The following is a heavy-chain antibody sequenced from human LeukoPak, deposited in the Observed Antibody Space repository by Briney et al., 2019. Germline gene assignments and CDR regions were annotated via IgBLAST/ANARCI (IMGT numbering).Heavy chain of an antibody. V-gene: IGHV4-34*01. CDR3: ASLGAAGYYFDY. J-gene: IGHJ4*02. Sequence: SETLSLTCAVYGGSFSGYYSSWIRQPPGKGLEWIGEINHSGSTNYNPSLKSRVTISVDTSKNQFSLKLSSVTAADTAVYYCASLGAAGYYFDYWGQGTLVTVSS. CDR2: INHSGST. CDR1: GGSFSGYY. D-gene: IGHD6-13*01.